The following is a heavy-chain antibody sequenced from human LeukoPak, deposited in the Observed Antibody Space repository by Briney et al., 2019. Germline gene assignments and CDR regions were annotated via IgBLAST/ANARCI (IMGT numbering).Heavy chain of an antibody. Sequence: ASVKVSCKASGYTFTSYYMHWVRQAPGQGLEWMGIINPSGGSTSYAQKFQGRVTMTRDTSTGTVYMELSSLRSEDTAVYYCSAREPGGAVEYQHAQGGDYYYMDVWGKGTTVTVSS. CDR3: AREPGGAVEYQHAQGGDYYYMDV. V-gene: IGHV1-46*01. D-gene: IGHD2-2*01. CDR2: INPSGGST. CDR1: GYTFTSYY. J-gene: IGHJ6*03.